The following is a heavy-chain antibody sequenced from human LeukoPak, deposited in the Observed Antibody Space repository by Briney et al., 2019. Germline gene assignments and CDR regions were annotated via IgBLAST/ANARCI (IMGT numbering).Heavy chain of an antibody. J-gene: IGHJ5*02. D-gene: IGHD3-9*01. Sequence: GGSLRLSCTASGFTIGDYAMSWFRQAPGKGLEWVGFIRSKAYGGTTEYAASVKGRFTISRDDSKSIAYLQMNSLKTEDTAVYYCTRDEGPYYDILTGYPQGFDPWGQGTLVTVSS. CDR2: IRSKAYGGTT. V-gene: IGHV3-49*03. CDR1: GFTIGDYA. CDR3: TRDEGPYYDILTGYPQGFDP.